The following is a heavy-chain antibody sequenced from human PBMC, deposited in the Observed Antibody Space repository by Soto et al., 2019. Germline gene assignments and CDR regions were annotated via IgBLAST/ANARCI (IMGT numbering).Heavy chain of an antibody. Sequence: QVQLQESGPGLVKPSQTLSLTCTVSGGSISSGGYYWSWIRQHPGKGLEGIGYIYYSGSTYYNPSLKSRVTISVETSKNQFSLKLSSVTAADTAVYYCARGYRLGSGMFDYWGQGTLVTVSS. CDR2: IYYSGST. CDR1: GGSISSGGYY. CDR3: ARGYRLGSGMFDY. D-gene: IGHD2-2*01. J-gene: IGHJ4*02. V-gene: IGHV4-31*03.